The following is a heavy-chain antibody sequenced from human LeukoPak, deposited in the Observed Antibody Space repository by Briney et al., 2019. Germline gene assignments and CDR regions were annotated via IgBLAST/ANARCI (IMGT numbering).Heavy chain of an antibody. Sequence: WIGSIYYSGTTYYNPSLKSRVTISVDTSKNQFSLKLSSVTAADTAVYYCARYSSSWADFDYWGQGTLVTVSS. J-gene: IGHJ4*02. D-gene: IGHD6-13*01. V-gene: IGHV4-39*01. CDR2: IYYSGTT. CDR3: ARYSSSWADFDY.